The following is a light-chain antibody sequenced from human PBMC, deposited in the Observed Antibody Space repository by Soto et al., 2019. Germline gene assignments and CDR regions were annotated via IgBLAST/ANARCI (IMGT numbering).Light chain of an antibody. J-gene: IGLJ1*01. CDR2: NVY. CDR3: SSYTISRTYV. Sequence: QSVLTQPASVSGSPGQSITISCTGTNSDVGSYNDVSWHQQHPGKAPKLMIYNVYDRPSGISNRCSGSKSGNTASLTISGLQGEDEDDYYCSSYTISRTYVFGTGTQVTVL. V-gene: IGLV2-14*03. CDR1: NSDVGSYND.